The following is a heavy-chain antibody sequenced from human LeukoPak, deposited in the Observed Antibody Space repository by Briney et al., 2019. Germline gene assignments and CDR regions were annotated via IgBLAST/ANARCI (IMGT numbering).Heavy chain of an antibody. D-gene: IGHD2-2*01. V-gene: IGHV5-51*01. J-gene: IGHJ3*02. CDR3: ARPALFGLLSDAFDI. CDR2: VYPGDSDT. Sequence: GESLTISCKASVSRFTNYWIAWARQKPGEGLEWMGIVYPGDSDTSYSPSFHAQVTISADKSIHTASLQWSSLEASPPAMYYCARPALFGLLSDAFDISGDGTMVTVSS. CDR1: VSRFTNYW.